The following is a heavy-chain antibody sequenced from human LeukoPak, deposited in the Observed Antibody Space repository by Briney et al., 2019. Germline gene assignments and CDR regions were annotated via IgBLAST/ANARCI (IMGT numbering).Heavy chain of an antibody. V-gene: IGHV4-59*08. CDR3: ARQKYYYDSSGYYYGGYFDL. CDR2: IYFSGST. J-gene: IGHJ2*01. Sequence: SQTLSLTCTVSGRSISSYYWSWVRQPPGKGLGWVVYIYFSGSTNYNPSLKRRVTISVDTSKNQFSLKLSSVTAADTAVYYCARQKYYYDSSGYYYGGYFDLWGRGTLVTVSS. CDR1: GRSISSYY. D-gene: IGHD3-22*01.